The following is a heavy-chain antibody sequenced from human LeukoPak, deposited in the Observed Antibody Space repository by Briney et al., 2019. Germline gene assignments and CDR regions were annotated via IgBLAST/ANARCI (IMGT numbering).Heavy chain of an antibody. V-gene: IGHV3-48*01. J-gene: IGHJ1*01. D-gene: IGHD3-22*01. CDR2: IRSSGSPI. CDR1: GFTFSSYS. CDR3: AKDIYYYDSSRYFQH. Sequence: GGSLRLSCAASGFTFSSYSMNWVRQAPGKGLEWVAYIRSSGSPIYYADSVKGRFTISRDNSKNTLYLQMNSLRAEDTAVYYCAKDIYYYDSSRYFQHWGQGTLVTVSS.